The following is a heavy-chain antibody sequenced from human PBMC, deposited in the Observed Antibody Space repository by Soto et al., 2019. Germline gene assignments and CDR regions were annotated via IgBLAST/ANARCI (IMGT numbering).Heavy chain of an antibody. D-gene: IGHD2-2*01. J-gene: IGHJ4*02. V-gene: IGHV1-69*08. CDR2: IIPILGIA. CDR1: GGTFSSYT. CDR3: ARDVGIDCSSTSCYGTDY. Sequence: QVQLVQSGAEVKKPGSSVKVSCKASGGTFSSYTISWVRQAPGQGLEWMGRIIPILGIANYAQKFQGRVTITTDKSTSTASMELSSLGSEDTAVYYCARDVGIDCSSTSCYGTDYWGQGTLVTVSS.